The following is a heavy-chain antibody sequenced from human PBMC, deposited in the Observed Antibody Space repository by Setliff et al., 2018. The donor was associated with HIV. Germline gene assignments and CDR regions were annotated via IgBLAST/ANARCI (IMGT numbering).Heavy chain of an antibody. CDR1: GYNFDTYP. Sequence: ASVKVSCKASGYNFDTYPINWIRQAPGQGLEWMGMINPSGGEPSYAQRFQGRVTMSRDTSTNTVYMELSSLRSEDTAVYYCARDHIAARSVDYWGQGTLVTVSS. CDR2: INPSGGEP. V-gene: IGHV1-46*02. CDR3: ARDHIAARSVDY. J-gene: IGHJ4*02. D-gene: IGHD6-6*01.